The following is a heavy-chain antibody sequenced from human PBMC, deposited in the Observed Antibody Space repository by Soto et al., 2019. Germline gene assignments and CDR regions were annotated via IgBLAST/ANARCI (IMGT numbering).Heavy chain of an antibody. CDR2: INHSGST. D-gene: IGHD6-6*01. J-gene: IGHJ5*02. CDR1: GGSFSGYY. V-gene: IGHV4-34*01. Sequence: SETLSLTCAVYGGSFSGYYWSWIRQPPGKGLEWIGEINHSGSTNYNPSLKSRVTISVDTSKNQFSLKLSSVTAADTAVYYCARGGRGSSSSNWFDPWVQGTLVTVSS. CDR3: ARGGRGSSSSNWFDP.